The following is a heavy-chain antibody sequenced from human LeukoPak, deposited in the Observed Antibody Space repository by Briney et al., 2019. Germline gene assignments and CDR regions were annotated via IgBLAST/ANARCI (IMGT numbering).Heavy chain of an antibody. V-gene: IGHV3-7*01. CDR1: GFSFSNYW. Sequence: GGSLRLSCAASGFSFSNYWMSWVRQAPGKGLEWVANIKQDGSETYYVDSVEGRFTISRDNAKNSLYLQMNSLRAEDTAAYYCARVPWSSVTISDYWGQGTLVTVSS. D-gene: IGHD3-10*01. J-gene: IGHJ4*02. CDR2: IKQDGSET. CDR3: ARVPWSSVTISDY.